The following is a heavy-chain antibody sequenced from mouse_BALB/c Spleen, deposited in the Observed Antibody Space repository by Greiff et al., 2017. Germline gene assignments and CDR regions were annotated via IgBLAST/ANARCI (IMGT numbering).Heavy chain of an antibody. CDR3: ARGAHFAY. D-gene: IGHD1-3*01. CDR1: GYTFSSYW. CDR2: ILPGSGST. J-gene: IGHJ3*01. Sequence: VQLQQSGAELMKPGASVKISCKATGYTFSSYWIEWVKQRPGHGLEWIGEILPGSGSTNYNEKFKGKATFTADTSSNTAYMQLSSLTSEDSAVYYCARGAHFAYWGQGTLVTVSA. V-gene: IGHV1-9*01.